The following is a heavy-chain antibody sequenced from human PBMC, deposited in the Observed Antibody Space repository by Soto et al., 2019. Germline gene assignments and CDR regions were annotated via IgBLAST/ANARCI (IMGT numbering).Heavy chain of an antibody. CDR3: VRRSLTMQRTLNDMGV. V-gene: IGHV5-10-1*01. CDR2: IDPTDSDT. Sequence: SYERRGWKYWRSRWLRVRQQTKKGLEWMGRIDPTDSDTNYSPSFQGHVTISVDKSISTAFLQWSSLQASDTAIYYCVRRSLTMQRTLNDMGVWGEGTMVTGSS. J-gene: IGHJ6*04. CDR1: GWKYWRSR. D-gene: IGHD3-10*01.